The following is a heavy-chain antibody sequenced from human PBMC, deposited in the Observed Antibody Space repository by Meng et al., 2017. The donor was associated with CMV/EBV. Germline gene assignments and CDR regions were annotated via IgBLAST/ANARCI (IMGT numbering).Heavy chain of an antibody. D-gene: IGHD5-18*01. J-gene: IGHJ4*02. V-gene: IGHV3-30-3*01. Sequence: GGSLRLSCAASGFTFSSYAMHGVRQAPGKGLEWVAVISYDGSNKYYADSVQGRFTISRDNSKNTLYLQMNSLRAEDTAVYYCARDHSLSFDYWGQGTPVTVSS. CDR1: GFTFSSYA. CDR3: ARDHSLSFDY. CDR2: ISYDGSNK.